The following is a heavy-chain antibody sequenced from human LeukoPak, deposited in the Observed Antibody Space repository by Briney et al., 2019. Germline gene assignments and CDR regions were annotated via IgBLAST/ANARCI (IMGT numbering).Heavy chain of an antibody. CDR1: GGSISSSNW. Sequence: SGTLSLTCAVSGGSISSSNWWSWVRQPPGKGLEWIGEIYHSGSTNYNPSLKSRVTISVDRSKNQFSLKLSSVTAADTAVYHCAREAQSAADAFDIWGQGTMVTVSS. V-gene: IGHV4-4*02. J-gene: IGHJ3*02. CDR3: AREAQSAADAFDI. CDR2: IYHSGST.